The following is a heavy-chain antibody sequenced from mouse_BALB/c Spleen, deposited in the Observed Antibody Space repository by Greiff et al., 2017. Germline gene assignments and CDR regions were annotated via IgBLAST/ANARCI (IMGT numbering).Heavy chain of an antibody. CDR2: IDPSDSYT. V-gene: IGHV1-69*02. D-gene: IGHD2-14*01. CDR3: ASGGVRRGGAMDY. CDR1: GYTFTSYW. Sequence: QVQLQQPGAELVKPGASVKLSCKASGYTFTSYWMHWVKQRPGQGLEWIGEIDPSDSYTNYNQKFKGKATLTVDKSSSTAYMQLSSLTSEDSAVYYGASGGVRRGGAMDYWGQGTSVTVSS. J-gene: IGHJ4*01.